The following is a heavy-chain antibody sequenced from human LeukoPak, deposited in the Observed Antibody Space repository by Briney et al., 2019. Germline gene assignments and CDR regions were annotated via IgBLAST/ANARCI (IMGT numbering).Heavy chain of an antibody. Sequence: SETLSLTCAVSGGSISSSNWWSWVRQPPGKGLEWIGEIYHSGSTNYNPSLKSRVTISVDKSKDQFSLKLSSVTAADTAVYYCARAYDILTGYGYFDYWGQGTLVTVSS. D-gene: IGHD3-9*01. CDR2: IYHSGST. CDR3: ARAYDILTGYGYFDY. V-gene: IGHV4-4*02. J-gene: IGHJ4*02. CDR1: GGSISSSNW.